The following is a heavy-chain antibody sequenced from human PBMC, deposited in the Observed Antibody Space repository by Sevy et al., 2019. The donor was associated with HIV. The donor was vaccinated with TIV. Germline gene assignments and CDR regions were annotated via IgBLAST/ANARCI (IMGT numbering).Heavy chain of an antibody. CDR3: TRHEEYYYDSSGPAHY. D-gene: IGHD3-22*01. CDR1: GFTFSGSA. J-gene: IGHJ4*02. Sequence: GGSLRLSCAASGFTFSGSAMHWVRQASGKGLEWVGRIRSKANSYATAYAASVKGRFTISRDDSKNTAYLQMNSLKSEDTAVYYCTRHEEYYYDSSGPAHYWGQGTLVTVSS. CDR2: IRSKANSYAT. V-gene: IGHV3-73*01.